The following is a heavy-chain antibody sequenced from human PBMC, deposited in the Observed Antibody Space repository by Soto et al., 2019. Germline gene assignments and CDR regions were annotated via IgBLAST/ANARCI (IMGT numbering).Heavy chain of an antibody. CDR2: ISGSGGST. CDR3: ASNQGMIVVVGFDY. D-gene: IGHD3-22*01. V-gene: IGHV3-23*01. CDR1: GFTFSSYA. Sequence: PGGSLRLSCAASGFTFSSYAMSWVRQAPGKGLEWVSAISGSGGSTYYADSVKGRFTISRDNSKNTLYLQMNSLRAEDTAVYYCASNQGMIVVVGFDYWGQGTLVTVSS. J-gene: IGHJ4*02.